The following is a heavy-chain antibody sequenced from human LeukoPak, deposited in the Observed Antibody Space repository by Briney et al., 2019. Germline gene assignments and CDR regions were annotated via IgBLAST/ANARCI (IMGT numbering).Heavy chain of an antibody. J-gene: IGHJ4*02. V-gene: IGHV1-24*01. CDR1: GYTLTGLS. Sequence: ASVKVSCKVSGYTLTGLSMHWVRQAPGKGLEWMGGFDPEDGETIYAQKFQGRVTMTEDTSTDTAYMELSSLRSEDTAVYYCATDFGRTYYFDYWGQGTLVTVSS. CDR3: ATDFGRTYYFDY. CDR2: FDPEDGET. D-gene: IGHD3-10*01.